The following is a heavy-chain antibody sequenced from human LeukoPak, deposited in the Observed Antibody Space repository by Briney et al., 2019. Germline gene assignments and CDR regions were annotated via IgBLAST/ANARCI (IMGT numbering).Heavy chain of an antibody. D-gene: IGHD3-22*01. J-gene: IGHJ5*02. CDR3: ARAPYYYDSPPSWFDP. CDR2: IYYSGST. Sequence: SETLSLTCTVSGGSLSSYYWSWIRQPPGKGLEWIGYIYYSGSTNYTTSLKSRVTISVDTSKNQFSLKLSSVTAADTAVYYCARAPYYYDSPPSWFDPWGQGTLVTVSS. CDR1: GGSLSSYY. V-gene: IGHV4-59*01.